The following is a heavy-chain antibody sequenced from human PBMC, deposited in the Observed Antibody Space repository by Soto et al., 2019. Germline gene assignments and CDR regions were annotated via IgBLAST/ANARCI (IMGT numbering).Heavy chain of an antibody. Sequence: GGSLRLSCAASGFTFSSYGMHWVRQAPGKGLEWVAVIWYDGSNKYYADSVKGRFTISRDNSKNTLYLQMNSLRAEDTAVYYCVRDPYSASSGYLLDYCGQGTLVTVSS. J-gene: IGHJ4*02. V-gene: IGHV3-33*01. CDR2: IWYDGSNK. D-gene: IGHD3-22*01. CDR3: VRDPYSASSGYLLDY. CDR1: GFTFSSYG.